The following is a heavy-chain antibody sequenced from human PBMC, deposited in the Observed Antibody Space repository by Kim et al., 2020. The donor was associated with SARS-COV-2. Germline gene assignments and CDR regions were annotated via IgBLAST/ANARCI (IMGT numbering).Heavy chain of an antibody. J-gene: IGHJ4*02. D-gene: IGHD3-3*01. V-gene: IGHV3-30*04. CDR1: GFTFSSYA. Sequence: GGSLRLSCAASGFTFSSYAMHWVRQAPGKGLEWVAVISYDGSNKYYVDSVKGRFTISRDNSKNTLYLQMNSLRAEDTAVYYCARPNDDFWSGYFDYWGQG. CDR2: ISYDGSNK. CDR3: ARPNDDFWSGYFDY.